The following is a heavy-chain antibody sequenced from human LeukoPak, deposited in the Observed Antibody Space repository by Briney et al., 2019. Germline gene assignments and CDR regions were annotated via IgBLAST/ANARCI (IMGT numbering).Heavy chain of an antibody. D-gene: IGHD6-13*01. V-gene: IGHV3-33*01. J-gene: IGHJ4*02. Sequence: GESLRLSCAASGFTFSSYGMHWVRQAPGKGLEWVAVIWYDGSNKYYADSVKGRFTISRDNSKNTLYLQMNSLRAEDTAVYYCARDGIAAVAIDYWGQGTLVTVSS. CDR2: IWYDGSNK. CDR1: GFTFSSYG. CDR3: ARDGIAAVAIDY.